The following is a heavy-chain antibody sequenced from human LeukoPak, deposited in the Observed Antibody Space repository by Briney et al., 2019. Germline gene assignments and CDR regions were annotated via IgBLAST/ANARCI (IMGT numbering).Heavy chain of an antibody. CDR2: IIPIFGTA. Sequence: SVKVSCKASGGTFSSYAISWVRQAPGQGLEWMGGIIPIFGTANYAQKFQGRVTITADESTSTAYMELSSLRSEDTAVYYCARGRRSVQRVAGGYYYYMDVWGKGTTVTVSS. CDR1: GGTFSSYA. D-gene: IGHD3-16*01. J-gene: IGHJ6*03. V-gene: IGHV1-69*13. CDR3: ARGRRSVQRVAGGYYYYMDV.